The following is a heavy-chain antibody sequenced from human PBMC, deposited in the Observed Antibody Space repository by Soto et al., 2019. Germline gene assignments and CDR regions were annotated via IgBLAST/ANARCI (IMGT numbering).Heavy chain of an antibody. V-gene: IGHV5-51*01. D-gene: IGHD2-2*01. CDR2: IYPGDSDT. J-gene: IGHJ6*02. CDR1: GYSFTSYW. CDR3: ARQTRTRYYYYYYGMDV. Sequence: PGESLKISSKGSGYSFTSYWIGWVRQMPGKGLEWMGIIYPGDSDTRYSPSFQGQVTISADKSISTAYLQWSSLKASDTAMYYCARQTRTRYYYYYYGMDVWGQGTTVTVSS.